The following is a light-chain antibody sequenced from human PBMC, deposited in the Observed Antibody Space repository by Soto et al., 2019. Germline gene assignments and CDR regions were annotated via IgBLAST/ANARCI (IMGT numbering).Light chain of an antibody. V-gene: IGKV3-20*01. J-gene: IGKJ1*01. Sequence: EIVMTQSPAALSVSQGERATLSCRASQSVSSSYLAWYQQKPGQPPRLLIYGASSRATGIPDRFSGSGSGTDFTLTITRLEPEDFAVYYRQQYGGSPRTFGQGTKV. CDR2: GAS. CDR1: QSVSSSY. CDR3: QQYGGSPRT.